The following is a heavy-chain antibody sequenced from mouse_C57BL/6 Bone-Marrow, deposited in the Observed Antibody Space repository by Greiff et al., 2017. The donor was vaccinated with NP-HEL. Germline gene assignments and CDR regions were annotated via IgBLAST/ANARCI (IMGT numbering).Heavy chain of an antibody. D-gene: IGHD1-1*01. J-gene: IGHJ3*01. CDR2: IHPNSGST. V-gene: IGHV1-64*01. Sequence: QVQLQQPGAELVKPGASVTLSCKASGYTFTSYWMHWVKQRPGQGLEWIGMIHPNSGSTNYNEKFKSKATLTVDKSSSTAYMQLRSLTSEDSAVYYCANYYGSTRFAYWGQGTLVTVSA. CDR3: ANYYGSTRFAY. CDR1: GYTFTSYW.